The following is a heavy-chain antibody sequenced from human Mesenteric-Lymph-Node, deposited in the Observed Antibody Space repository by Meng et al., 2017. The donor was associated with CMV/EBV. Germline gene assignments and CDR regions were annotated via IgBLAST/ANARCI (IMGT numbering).Heavy chain of an antibody. Sequence: SGFICSTYNMNWVRQAPGKGLEWVSSISSDGHYTNYADSLQGRITISRDNAKTSLYLQVNSLRAEDTAIYYCAREGKFSHHGAFDLWGQGTMVTVSS. J-gene: IGHJ3*01. CDR3: AREGKFSHHGAFDL. D-gene: IGHD1-14*01. CDR2: ISSDGHYT. V-gene: IGHV3-21*01. CDR1: GFICSTYN.